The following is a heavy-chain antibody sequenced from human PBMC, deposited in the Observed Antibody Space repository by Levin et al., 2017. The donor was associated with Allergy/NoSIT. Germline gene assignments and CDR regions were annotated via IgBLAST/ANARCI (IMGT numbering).Heavy chain of an antibody. V-gene: IGHV4-30-2*01. CDR2: IYLSGST. CDR1: GGSIRSGGYS. Sequence: SQTLSLPCAVSGGSIRSGGYSWSWIRQPPRKGLEWIGNIYLSGSTNDNPSLKSRVTMSVDRSKNQFSLKLSYVTAADTAVYYCARVAGYSYGYYFDYWGPGTLVTVSS. CDR3: ARVAGYSYGYYFDY. J-gene: IGHJ4*02. D-gene: IGHD5-18*01.